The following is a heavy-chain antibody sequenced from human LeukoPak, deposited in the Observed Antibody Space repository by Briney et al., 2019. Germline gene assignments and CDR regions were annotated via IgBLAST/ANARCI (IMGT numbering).Heavy chain of an antibody. CDR2: ILYTGST. CDR3: AKSNGYGLIDI. Sequence: SETLSLTGTVSGVSISSYYWSWIRQPPGKGLEWIGYILYTGSTNYNPSLKSRVTISVLTSRNQFSLKLNSVTAADTAVYYCAKSNGYGLIDIWGQGTMVTVSS. D-gene: IGHD3-10*01. V-gene: IGHV4-59*12. CDR1: GVSISSYY. J-gene: IGHJ3*02.